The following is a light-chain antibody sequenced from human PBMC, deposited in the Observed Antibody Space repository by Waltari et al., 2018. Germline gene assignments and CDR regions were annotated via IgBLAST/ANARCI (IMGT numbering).Light chain of an antibody. J-gene: IGKJ4*01. CDR3: QHRSNWPALT. CDR1: QSVARY. CDR2: DAS. Sequence: EIVLTQSPATLSLSPGERATLSCRASQSVARYLAWYQQRTGQAPRLLIYDASNRATGIPTRFSGSGSGTDFTLTISSLEPEDFAVYYCQHRSNWPALTFGGGTKVEIK. V-gene: IGKV3-11*01.